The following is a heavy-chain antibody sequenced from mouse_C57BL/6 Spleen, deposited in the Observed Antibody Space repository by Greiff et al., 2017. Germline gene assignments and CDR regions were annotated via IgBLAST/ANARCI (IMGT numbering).Heavy chain of an antibody. Sequence: QVQLQQSGPELVKPGASVKISCKASGYAFSSSWMNWVKQRPGKGLEWIGRIYPGDGDTNYNGKFKGKATLTADKSSSTAYMQLSSLTSEDSAVXFCARYDYGFDYWGQGTTLTVSS. D-gene: IGHD2-4*01. CDR3: ARYDYGFDY. J-gene: IGHJ2*01. CDR2: IYPGDGDT. V-gene: IGHV1-82*01. CDR1: GYAFSSSW.